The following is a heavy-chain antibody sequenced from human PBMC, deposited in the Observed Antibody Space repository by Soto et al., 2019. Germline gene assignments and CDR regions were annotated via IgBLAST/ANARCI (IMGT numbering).Heavy chain of an antibody. CDR1: GFTFSSYA. D-gene: IGHD3-10*01. Sequence: QVQLVESGGGVVQPGRSLRLSCAASGFTFSSYAMHWVRQAPGKGLEWVAVISYDGSNKYYADSVKGRFTISRDNSKNTLYLQMNSLRAEDTAVYYCASGCFGELFGAFDIWGQGTMVTVSS. J-gene: IGHJ3*02. CDR2: ISYDGSNK. CDR3: ASGCFGELFGAFDI. V-gene: IGHV3-30-3*01.